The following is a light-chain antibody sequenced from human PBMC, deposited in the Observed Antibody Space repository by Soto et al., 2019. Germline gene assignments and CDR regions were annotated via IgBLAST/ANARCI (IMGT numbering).Light chain of an antibody. CDR2: DVS. Sequence: QSALTQPASVSGSPGQSITISCTGDSSDVGGYNYVSWYQQHPGKAPKLMIYDVSNRPSGVSNRFSGSKSGNTASLTISGLQAEDEVDYYCSSYTSSSTYVVFGGGTKLTVL. CDR3: SSYTSSSTYVV. J-gene: IGLJ2*01. V-gene: IGLV2-14*01. CDR1: SSDVGGYNY.